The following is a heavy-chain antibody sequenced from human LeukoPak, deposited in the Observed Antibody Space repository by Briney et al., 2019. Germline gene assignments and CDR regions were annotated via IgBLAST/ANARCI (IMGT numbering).Heavy chain of an antibody. V-gene: IGHV3-23*01. J-gene: IGHJ4*02. CDR1: GFTLNTYA. CDR3: AKSGPGVVVTATPLDY. Sequence: SGGSLSLSCAASGFTLNTYAIYWVRQAPGKGLEWVSGICGSGGCTYYADSVKGRFTISRDNSKNTLYLQMNSLRAEDTAVYYCAKSGPGVVVTATPLDYWGQGTLGTVSS. CDR2: ICGSGGCT. D-gene: IGHD2-21*02.